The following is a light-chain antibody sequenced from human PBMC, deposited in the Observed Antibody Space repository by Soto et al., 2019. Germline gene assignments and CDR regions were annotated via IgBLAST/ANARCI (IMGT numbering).Light chain of an antibody. Sequence: DSQRTQSQSSLSGSVGDRFAVTCHASQAVDKYLDWYQQKPGEAPKLLIYAAFSLQSGVPSRFSGGGSGTDFTLTISSLQPEDFATYYCQQSGSYPSTFGQGTKVDI. CDR1: QAVDKY. CDR2: AAF. V-gene: IGKV1-39*01. J-gene: IGKJ1*01. CDR3: QQSGSYPST.